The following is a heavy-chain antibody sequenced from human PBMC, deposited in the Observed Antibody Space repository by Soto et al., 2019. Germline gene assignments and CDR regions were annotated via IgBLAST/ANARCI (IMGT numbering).Heavy chain of an antibody. D-gene: IGHD3-16*01. J-gene: IGHJ4*02. Sequence: AASVKDTFKTSAGTFSSYAISWVRQATGQGLEWMGGIIPIFGTANYAQKFQGRVTITADESTSTAYMELSSLRSEDTAVYYFARGPYGRFDYWGQGTLVTVSS. CDR3: ARGPYGRFDY. CDR2: IIPIFGTA. CDR1: AGTFSSYA. V-gene: IGHV1-69*13.